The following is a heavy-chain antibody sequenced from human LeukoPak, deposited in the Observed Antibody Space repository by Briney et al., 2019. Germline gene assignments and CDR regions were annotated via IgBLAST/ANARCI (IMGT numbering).Heavy chain of an antibody. CDR2: ISSSSSYI. Sequence: GGSLRLSCAASGFTFSSYSMNWVRPAPGKGLEWVSSISSSSSYIYYANSVKGRFTISRDNAKNSLYLQMNSLRAEDTAVYYCARDTHSRYGGNENDYWGQGTLVTASS. CDR3: ARDTHSRYGGNENDY. CDR1: GFTFSSYS. J-gene: IGHJ4*02. V-gene: IGHV3-21*01. D-gene: IGHD4-23*01.